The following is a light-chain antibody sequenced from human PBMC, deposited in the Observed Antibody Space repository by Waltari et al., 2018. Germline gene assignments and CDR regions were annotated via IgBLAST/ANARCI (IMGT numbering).Light chain of an antibody. CDR1: ALSKQY. V-gene: IGLV3-25*03. J-gene: IGLJ2*01. CDR2: KDS. CDR3: QSADSSGSVV. Sequence: SFELTQPPSLSVSPGQTARITCSGDALSKQYAHWHQQRPGLAPVLVIYKDSERPSGIPERFSGSSSGTTCTLTISGVQAEDEADYYCQSADSSGSVVFGGGTKLTVL.